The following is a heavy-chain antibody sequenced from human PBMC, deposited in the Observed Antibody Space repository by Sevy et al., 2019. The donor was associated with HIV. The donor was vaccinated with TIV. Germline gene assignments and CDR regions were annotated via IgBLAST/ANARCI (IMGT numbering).Heavy chain of an antibody. V-gene: IGHV3-23*01. D-gene: IGHD2-2*01. J-gene: IGHJ6*02. CDR3: AKRYCSTITCYDDDFWNPYYFYGLDV. CDR1: GFTFSTYS. Sequence: GGSLRLSCGVSGFTFSTYSMNWVRQAPGKGLEWVSDISAGGTTTYYADSVEGRFTISRDNSKNTVSLQMNSLGAEDTAIYYCAKRYCSTITCYDDDFWNPYYFYGLDVWGQGISVTVSS. CDR2: ISAGGTTT.